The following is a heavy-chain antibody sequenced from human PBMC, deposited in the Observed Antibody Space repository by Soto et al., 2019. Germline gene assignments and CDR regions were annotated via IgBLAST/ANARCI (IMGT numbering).Heavy chain of an antibody. CDR1: GFTVSSNY. Sequence: GGSLRLSCAASGFTVSSNYMSWVRQAPGKGLEWVSVIYSGGSTYYADSVKGRFTISRHNSKNTLYLQMNSLRAEDTAVYYCARTPVVGWGYYFDYWGQGTLVTVSS. J-gene: IGHJ4*02. CDR2: IYSGGST. CDR3: ARTPVVGWGYYFDY. D-gene: IGHD3-16*01. V-gene: IGHV3-53*04.